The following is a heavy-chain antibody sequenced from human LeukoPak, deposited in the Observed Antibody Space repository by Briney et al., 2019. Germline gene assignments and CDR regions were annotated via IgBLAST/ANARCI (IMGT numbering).Heavy chain of an antibody. J-gene: IGHJ4*02. Sequence: PSETLSLTCAVYGGSFSGYYWSWIRQPPGKGLEWIGEINHSGSTNYNPSLKSRVTISVDTSKNQFSLKLSSVTAADTAVYYCARSRDGSYSGYWGQGTLVTVSS. CDR1: GGSFSGYY. D-gene: IGHD1-26*01. CDR3: ARSRDGSYSGY. CDR2: INHSGST. V-gene: IGHV4-34*01.